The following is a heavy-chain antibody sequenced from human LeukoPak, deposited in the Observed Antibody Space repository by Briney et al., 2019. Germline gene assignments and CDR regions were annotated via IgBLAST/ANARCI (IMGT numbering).Heavy chain of an antibody. Sequence: PSETLSLTCAAYGESFSDYYWSWIRQPPGKGLEWIGEVNHSGSSDYNPSVKSRVTISIDTSKNELSLKLTSATAADTAIYYCARGRHKTRVRGDDYFDSWGQGTLVTVSS. CDR2: VNHSGSS. D-gene: IGHD3-10*01. CDR3: ARGRHKTRVRGDDYFDS. CDR1: GESFSDYY. J-gene: IGHJ4*02. V-gene: IGHV4-34*01.